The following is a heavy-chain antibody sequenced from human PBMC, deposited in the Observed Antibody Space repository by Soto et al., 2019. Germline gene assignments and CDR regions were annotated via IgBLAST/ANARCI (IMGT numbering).Heavy chain of an antibody. V-gene: IGHV4-59*11. J-gene: IGHJ4*02. CDR2: VYYNGIT. CDR1: DDSINNHY. Sequence: SETLSLTCTVSDDSINNHYWSWIRQHPGKGLEWLGYVYYNGITNYNPSLKSRVTMSVDTSKNQVSLNLTSLTAADTATYYCAKANWYSEYWGQGIPVTVSS. D-gene: IGHD7-27*01. CDR3: AKANWYSEY.